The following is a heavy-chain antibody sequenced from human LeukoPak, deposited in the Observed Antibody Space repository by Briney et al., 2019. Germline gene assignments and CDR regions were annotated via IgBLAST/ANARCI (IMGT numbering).Heavy chain of an antibody. CDR3: ARGGGITIFGVVIPGMDV. Sequence: PSETLSLTCAVYGGSFSGYYWSWIRQPPGKGLEWIGEINHSGSTNYNPSLKSRVTISVDTSKNQFSLKLSSVTAADTAVYYCARGGGITIFGVVIPGMDVWGQGTTVTVSS. CDR1: GGSFSGYY. CDR2: INHSGST. D-gene: IGHD3-3*01. V-gene: IGHV4-34*01. J-gene: IGHJ6*02.